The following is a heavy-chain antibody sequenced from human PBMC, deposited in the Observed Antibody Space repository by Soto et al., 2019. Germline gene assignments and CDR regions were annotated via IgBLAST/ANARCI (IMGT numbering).Heavy chain of an antibody. V-gene: IGHV2-26*01. J-gene: IGHJ5*02. CDR1: GFSLSNARMG. D-gene: IGHD3-22*01. CDR3: ARIRRYYDSSGYYHNWFDP. CDR2: IFSNDEK. Sequence: SGPTLVNPTETRTLTCTVSGFSLSNARMGVSWIRQPPGKALEWLAHIFSNDEKSYGTSLKSRLTISKDTSKSQVVLTMTNMDPVDTATYYCARIRRYYDSSGYYHNWFDPWGQGTLVTVSS.